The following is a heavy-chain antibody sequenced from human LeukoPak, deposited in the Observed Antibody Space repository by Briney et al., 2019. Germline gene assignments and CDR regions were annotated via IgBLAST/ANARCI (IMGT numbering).Heavy chain of an antibody. V-gene: IGHV4-59*12. D-gene: IGHD6-19*01. CDR3: ARDGQWLDTFDY. J-gene: IGHJ4*02. CDR1: GGSISSYY. Sequence: SETLSLTCTVSGGSISSYYWSWIRQPPGKGLEWIGYIYYSGSTNYNPSLKSRVTISVDTSKNQFSLTLSSVTAADTAVYYCARDGQWLDTFDYWGQGTLVTVSS. CDR2: IYYSGST.